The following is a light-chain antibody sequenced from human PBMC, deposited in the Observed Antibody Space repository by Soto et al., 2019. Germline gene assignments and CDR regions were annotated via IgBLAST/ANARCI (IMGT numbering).Light chain of an antibody. CDR3: QQSYNAPPWT. CDR1: QTISNY. V-gene: IGKV1-39*01. Sequence: DIPMTQSPSSLSASVGDRVTITCRASQTISNYLNWYQQKPGKAPKLLIYAASSLQSGVPSRFSGSGSVTDFTLTITSLQPEDLATYYCQQSYNAPPWTFGQGTKVEIK. J-gene: IGKJ1*01. CDR2: AAS.